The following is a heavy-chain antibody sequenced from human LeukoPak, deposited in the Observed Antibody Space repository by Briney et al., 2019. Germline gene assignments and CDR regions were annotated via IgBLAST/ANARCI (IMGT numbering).Heavy chain of an antibody. CDR3: AKDDYSGYDQTFDY. V-gene: IGHV3-23*01. J-gene: IGHJ4*02. CDR1: GFTFSSYA. Sequence: GGSPRLSCAASGFTFSSYAMSWVRQAPGKGLEWVSAISGSGGSTYYADSVKGRFTISRDNSKNTLYLQMNSLRAEDTAVYYCAKDDYSGYDQTFDYWGQGTLVTVSS. D-gene: IGHD5-12*01. CDR2: ISGSGGST.